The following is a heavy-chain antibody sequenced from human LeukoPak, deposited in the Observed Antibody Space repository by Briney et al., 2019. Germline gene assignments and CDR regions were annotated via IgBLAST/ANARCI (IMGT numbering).Heavy chain of an antibody. CDR2: IYYSGST. J-gene: IGHJ3*02. V-gene: IGHV4-30-4*08. D-gene: IGHD3-22*01. Sequence: SETLSLTCTVSGGSISSGGYYWSWIRQHPGKGLEWIGYIYYSGSTYYNPSLKSRVTISVDTSKNQFSLKLSSVTAADTAVYYCVRVTGFFDYYDSSGYRRAFDIWGQGTMVTVSS. CDR3: VRVTGFFDYYDSSGYRRAFDI. CDR1: GGSISSGGYY.